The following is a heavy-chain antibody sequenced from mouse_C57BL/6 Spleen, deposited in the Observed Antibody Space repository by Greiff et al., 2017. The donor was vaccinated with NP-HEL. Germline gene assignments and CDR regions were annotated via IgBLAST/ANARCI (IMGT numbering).Heavy chain of an antibody. D-gene: IGHD1-1*01. J-gene: IGHJ2*01. Sequence: QVQLQQSGPELVKPGASVKISCKASGYAFSSSWMNWVKQRPGKGLEWIGRIYPGDGDTNYNGKFKGKATLTADKSSSTAYMQLSSLTSEDSAVYFCASSSTVVDYWGQGTTLTVSS. CDR1: GYAFSSSW. CDR3: ASSSTVVDY. CDR2: IYPGDGDT. V-gene: IGHV1-82*01.